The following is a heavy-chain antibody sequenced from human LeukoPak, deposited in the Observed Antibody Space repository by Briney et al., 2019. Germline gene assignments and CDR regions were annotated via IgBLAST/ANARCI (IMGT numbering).Heavy chain of an antibody. CDR1: GGSFSGYY. CDR2: IYSSGGT. J-gene: IGHJ3*02. Sequence: PSETLSLTCAVYGGSFSGYYWSWVRQAPGKGLEWVSVIYSSGGTYYADSVKGRFIISRDNSKNTLYLQMNSLRAEDTAVYYCARGYQLLFNAFDIWGQGTMVTVSS. D-gene: IGHD2-2*01. CDR3: ARGYQLLFNAFDI. V-gene: IGHV3-66*01.